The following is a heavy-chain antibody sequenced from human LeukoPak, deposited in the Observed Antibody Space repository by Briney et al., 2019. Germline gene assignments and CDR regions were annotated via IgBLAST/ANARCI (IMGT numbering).Heavy chain of an antibody. CDR1: GGTFSSYA. CDR2: IIPIFGTA. V-gene: IGHV1-69*13. J-gene: IGHJ4*02. Sequence: SVRVSCTASGGTFSSYAISWVRQAPGQGLEWMGGIIPIFGTANYAQKFQGRVTITADESTSTAYMELSSLRPEDTAVYYCNVVYAIPPPTRNADDYWGQGTLVTVSS. D-gene: IGHD2-8*01. CDR3: NVVYAIPPPTRNADDY.